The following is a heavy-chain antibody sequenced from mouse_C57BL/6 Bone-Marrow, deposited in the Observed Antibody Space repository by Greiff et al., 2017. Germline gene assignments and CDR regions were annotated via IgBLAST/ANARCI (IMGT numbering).Heavy chain of an antibody. CDR2: INPNNGGT. CDR3: VTTVVAYFDY. J-gene: IGHJ2*01. D-gene: IGHD1-1*01. Sequence: EVQLQQSGPELVKPGASVKISCKASGYTFTDYYMNWVKQSHGKSLEWLGDINPNNGGTSYNQKFKGKATLTVDKSSSTAYMELRSLTSEDSAVYYCVTTVVAYFDYWGQGTTLTVSS. V-gene: IGHV1-26*01. CDR1: GYTFTDYY.